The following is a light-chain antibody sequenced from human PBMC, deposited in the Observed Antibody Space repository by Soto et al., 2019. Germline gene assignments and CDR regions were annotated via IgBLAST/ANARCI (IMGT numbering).Light chain of an antibody. CDR1: SSNIGSNT. Sequence: QSVLTQPPSASGTPGQRVTISCSGSSSNIGSNTVNWYQHLPGTAPKLLIYSNNQRPSGVPDRFSGSKSGTSAFLAISGLQSEDEADYYCAIWDDSLNGWVFGGGTQLTVL. V-gene: IGLV1-44*01. CDR3: AIWDDSLNGWV. J-gene: IGLJ3*02. CDR2: SNN.